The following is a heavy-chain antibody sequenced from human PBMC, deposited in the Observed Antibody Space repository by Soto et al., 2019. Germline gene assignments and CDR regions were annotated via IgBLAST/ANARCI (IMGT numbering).Heavy chain of an antibody. D-gene: IGHD3-10*01. CDR1: SFPFGRSF. J-gene: IGHJ5*02. Sequence: GGSLTLSCPPSSFPFGRSFMHWVCHAPGKGMVWVACVYTDGSPTVYAGSVKGCFSISRDYVRHTVSLGMTDVPAEDTAITFCVRDPGGFIRTCSFRLDSWGQGTLVTVSS. CDR2: VYTDGSPT. V-gene: IGHV3-74*01. CDR3: VRDPGGFIRTCSFRLDS.